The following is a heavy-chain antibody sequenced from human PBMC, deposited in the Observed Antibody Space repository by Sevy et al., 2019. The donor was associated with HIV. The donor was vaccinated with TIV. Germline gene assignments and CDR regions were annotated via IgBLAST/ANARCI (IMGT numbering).Heavy chain of an antibody. CDR2: ISGSGGST. V-gene: IGHV3-23*01. Sequence: GGSLRLSCAASGFTFSSYAMSWVHQAPGKGLEWVSAISGSGGSTYYADSVKGRFTISRDNSKNTLYLQMNSLRAEDTAVYYCAKWSASDTAMVRAFDYWGQGTLVTVSS. CDR1: GFTFSSYA. J-gene: IGHJ4*02. D-gene: IGHD5-18*01. CDR3: AKWSASDTAMVRAFDY.